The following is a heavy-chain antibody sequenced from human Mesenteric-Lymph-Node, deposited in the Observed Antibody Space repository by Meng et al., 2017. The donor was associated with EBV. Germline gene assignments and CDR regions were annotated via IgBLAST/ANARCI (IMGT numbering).Heavy chain of an antibody. Sequence: GRLVESGGGLIQPGGSLRLSWAASGFTVSRNYMSWVRQAPGKGLEWVSVIYRGGSTYYADSVKGRFSISRDNSNNTLYLQMNSLRAEDTAVYYCARDYGDYFDYWGQGTLVTVSS. V-gene: IGHV3-53*01. D-gene: IGHD4-17*01. CDR3: ARDYGDYFDY. J-gene: IGHJ4*02. CDR1: GFTVSRNY. CDR2: IYRGGST.